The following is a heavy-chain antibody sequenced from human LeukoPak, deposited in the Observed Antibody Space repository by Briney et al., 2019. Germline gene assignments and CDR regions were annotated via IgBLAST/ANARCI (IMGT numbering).Heavy chain of an antibody. V-gene: IGHV6-1*01. CDR2: TYYRSKWYS. Sequence: SQTLSLTCAISGDSVSSINGAWNWVRQSPTRGLEWLGRTYYRSKWYSDYAVPIQGRISINPDTSKNQFTLHLFSVTPDDTAVYYCARDVATTGWYTFDYWGQGTRVTVSS. CDR1: GDSVSSINGA. CDR3: ARDVATTGWYTFDY. D-gene: IGHD6-19*01. J-gene: IGHJ4*02.